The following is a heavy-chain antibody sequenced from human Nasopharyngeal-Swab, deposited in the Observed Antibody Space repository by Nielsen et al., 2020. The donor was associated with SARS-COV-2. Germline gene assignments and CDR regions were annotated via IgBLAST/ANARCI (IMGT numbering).Heavy chain of an antibody. CDR3: AKDFRSQQWLVDY. Sequence: GESLKISCAASGFTFSSYAMSWVRQAPGKGLEWASAISGSGGSTYYADSVKGRFTISRDNSKNTLYLQMNSLRAEDTAVYYCAKDFRSQQWLVDYWGQGTLVTVSS. V-gene: IGHV3-23*01. D-gene: IGHD6-19*01. CDR1: GFTFSSYA. CDR2: ISGSGGST. J-gene: IGHJ4*02.